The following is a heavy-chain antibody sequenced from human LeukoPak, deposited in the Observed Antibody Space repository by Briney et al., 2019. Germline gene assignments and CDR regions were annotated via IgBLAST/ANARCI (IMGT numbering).Heavy chain of an antibody. CDR3: AREGYISGWYKFDP. D-gene: IGHD6-19*01. V-gene: IGHV4-59*01. CDR1: GGSISSYY. CDR2: IYYSGST. Sequence: SETLSLTCTVSGGSISSYYWSWIRQPPGKGLEWIGYIYYSGSTNYNPSLKGRVTISVDTSKNQFSLKLSSVTAADTAVYYCAREGYISGWYKFDPWGQGTLVTVSS. J-gene: IGHJ5*02.